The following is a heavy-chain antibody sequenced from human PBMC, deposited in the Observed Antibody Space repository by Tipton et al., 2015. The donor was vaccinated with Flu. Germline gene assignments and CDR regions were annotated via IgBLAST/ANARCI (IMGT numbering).Heavy chain of an antibody. Sequence: TLSLTCSVSGGSVGSPYCRGWVRQPPWKGLQWIGNICPGSPYYNSSLRSRVTIAVARSKDQFSLRLTSVTAADTAVYFCARRDFSYYVSEPKIWFDVWRQGSRGNISS. CDR3: ARRDFSYYVSEPKIWFDV. J-gene: IGHJ5*02. CDR2: ICPGSP. D-gene: IGHD3-10*02. CDR1: GGSVGSPYC. V-gene: IGHV4-38-2*01.